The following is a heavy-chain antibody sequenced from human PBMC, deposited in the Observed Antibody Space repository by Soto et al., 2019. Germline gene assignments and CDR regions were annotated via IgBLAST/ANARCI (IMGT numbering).Heavy chain of an antibody. Sequence: QMQLVQSGAEVKRPGASVRVSCKSSGYTFTSFYIHWVRQAPGQGLEWMGIINPSGGITNFAQRCQGRVTMTRDMATNTQYMELSSLKSDDTAVYYCASSPAFSSSWYGIPPDPSHGMDVWGQGTTVTVS. J-gene: IGHJ6*02. CDR3: ASSPAFSSSWYGIPPDPSHGMDV. CDR1: GYTFTSFY. D-gene: IGHD6-13*01. V-gene: IGHV1-46*01. CDR2: INPSGGIT.